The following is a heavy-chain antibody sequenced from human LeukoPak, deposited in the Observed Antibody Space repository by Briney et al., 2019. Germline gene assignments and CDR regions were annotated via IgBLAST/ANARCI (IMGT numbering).Heavy chain of an antibody. Sequence: GGSLRLSCEGSGFTFSSYTMIWVRQAPGKGLEWVAVISYDGSNKYYADSVKGRFTISRDNSKNTLYLQMNSLRAEDTAVYYCAKDYSGYDEGDAFDIWGQGTMVTVSS. V-gene: IGHV3-30*04. CDR2: ISYDGSNK. J-gene: IGHJ3*02. CDR1: GFTFSSYT. D-gene: IGHD5-12*01. CDR3: AKDYSGYDEGDAFDI.